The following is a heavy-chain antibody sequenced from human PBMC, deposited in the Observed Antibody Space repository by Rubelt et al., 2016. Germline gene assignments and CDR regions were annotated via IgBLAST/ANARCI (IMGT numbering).Heavy chain of an antibody. CDR2: ISHSGST. J-gene: IGHJ4*02. CDR3: ARNSIGWSQMDY. CDR1: GGSINDNNW. V-gene: IGHV4-4*02. Sequence: SLTCAVSGGSINDNNWWSWVRQPPGKGLEWIGEISHSGSTSYNPSLQSSVTISMDKSMHHFSLRLSSVTAADTAVYYCARNSIGWSQMDYWGQGTQVTVSS. D-gene: IGHD6-19*01.